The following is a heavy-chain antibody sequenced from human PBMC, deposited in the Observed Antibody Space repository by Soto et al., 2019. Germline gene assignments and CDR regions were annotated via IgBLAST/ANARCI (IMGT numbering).Heavy chain of an antibody. D-gene: IGHD2-21*02. V-gene: IGHV1-18*01. CDR2: ISGYDGRT. CDR1: GYTFTGYG. J-gene: IGHJ6*02. CDR3: AREGDVPYYYYGMDV. Sequence: ASVKVSCKTSGYTFTGYGISWVRQAPGQGLEWLGWISGYDGRTNLAQKVQDRVTMTTDTSTSTVYMELRSLRSDDTAVYYCAREGDVPYYYYGMDVWGQGTTVTVSS.